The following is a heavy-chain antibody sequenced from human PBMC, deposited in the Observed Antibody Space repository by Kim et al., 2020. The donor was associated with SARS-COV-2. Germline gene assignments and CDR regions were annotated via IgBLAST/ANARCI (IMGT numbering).Heavy chain of an antibody. J-gene: IGHJ3*02. Sequence: SETLSLTCTVSGGSISSSSYYWGWIRQPPGQGLEWIGSSYYSGSTYYNPSLKSRVTISVDTSKNQFSLKLSSVTAADTAVYYCARRLNSIAARFVGWPDAVDIWGQGTMVTVSS. CDR3: ARRLNSIAARFVGWPDAVDI. V-gene: IGHV4-39*01. D-gene: IGHD6-6*01. CDR2: SYYSGST. CDR1: GGSISSSSYY.